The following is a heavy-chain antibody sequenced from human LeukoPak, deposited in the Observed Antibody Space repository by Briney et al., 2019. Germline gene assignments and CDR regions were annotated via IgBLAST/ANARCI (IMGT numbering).Heavy chain of an antibody. J-gene: IGHJ6*03. Sequence: GGSLRLSCAASGFTFDDYAMHWVRQAPGKGLEWVSGISWDSGSIAYADSVKGRFTISRDNAKNSLYLQMNSLRAEDTAVYYCAREDYYYYYYMDVWGKGTTVTVSS. CDR3: AREDYYYYYYMDV. CDR1: GFTFDDYA. V-gene: IGHV3-9*01. CDR2: ISWDSGSI.